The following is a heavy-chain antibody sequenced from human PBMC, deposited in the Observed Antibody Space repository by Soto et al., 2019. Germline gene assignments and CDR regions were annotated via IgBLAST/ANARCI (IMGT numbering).Heavy chain of an antibody. Sequence: SETLSLTCAVSGGSISSGAYSWSWIRQPPGKCLEWFGYIYLSGSTYYNPSLKSRVTISRDNSKNTVYLQMNSLRAEDTAFYYCARSVRPLSWFDPWGQGTLVTV. CDR2: IYLSGST. CDR3: ARSVRPLSWFDP. J-gene: IGHJ5*02. D-gene: IGHD3-10*01. V-gene: IGHV4-30-2*01. CDR1: GGSISSGAYS.